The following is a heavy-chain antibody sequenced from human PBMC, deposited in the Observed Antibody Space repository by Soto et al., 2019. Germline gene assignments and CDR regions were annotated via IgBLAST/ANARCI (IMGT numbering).Heavy chain of an antibody. CDR3: GRVMIGTSRHTDSDY. D-gene: IGHD2-2*01. CDR2: IDYNGVT. V-gene: IGHV4-39*01. J-gene: IGHJ4*02. CDR1: GASISSREYY. Sequence: LSLTCSVSGASISSREYYWGCIRQTPGKGLEWIGNIDYNGVTYYNPSLKSRVTVSKDTSKNQFSLKVASVTAADTAIYYCGRVMIGTSRHTDSDYWGQGTQVTVSS.